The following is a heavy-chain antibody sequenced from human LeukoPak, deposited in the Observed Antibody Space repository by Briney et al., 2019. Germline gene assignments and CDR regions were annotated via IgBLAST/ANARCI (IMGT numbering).Heavy chain of an antibody. Sequence: EASVKVSCKASGYAFTTYDINWVRQATGQGPEWTGWMNPNSGNTGYTQNFQGRVTMTRNTSISTAYMELSSLKSEDTAVYYCARGRGSGHKENWFDPWGLGTLVTVSX. J-gene: IGHJ5*02. V-gene: IGHV1-8*01. D-gene: IGHD6-19*01. CDR1: GYAFTTYD. CDR3: ARGRGSGHKENWFDP. CDR2: MNPNSGNT.